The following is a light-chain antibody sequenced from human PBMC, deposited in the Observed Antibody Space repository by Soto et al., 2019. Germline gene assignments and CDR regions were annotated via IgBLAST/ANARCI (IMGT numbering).Light chain of an antibody. CDR1: QGISSY. CDR3: QQYYSYPWT. J-gene: IGKJ1*01. Sequence: SSLSASTGDRVIITCRASQGISSYLAWYQQKPGKAPKLLIYAASTLQSGVPSRFSGSGSGTDFTLTISCLQSEDFATYYCQQYYSYPWTFGQGTKVDIK. V-gene: IGKV1-8*01. CDR2: AAS.